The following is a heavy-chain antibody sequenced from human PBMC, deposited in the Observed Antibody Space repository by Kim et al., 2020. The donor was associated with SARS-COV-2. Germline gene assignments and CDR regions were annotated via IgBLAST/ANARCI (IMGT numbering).Heavy chain of an antibody. Sequence: PSLKSRVTMSVDTSKNQFSLKLSSVTAADTAVYYWAREPRTGALVSWFDPWGQGTLVTVSS. V-gene: IGHV4-4*07. D-gene: IGHD3-9*01. J-gene: IGHJ5*02. CDR3: AREPRTGALVSWFDP.